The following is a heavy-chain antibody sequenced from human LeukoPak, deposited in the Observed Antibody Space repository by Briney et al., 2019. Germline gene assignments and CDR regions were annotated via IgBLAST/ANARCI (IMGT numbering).Heavy chain of an antibody. J-gene: IGHJ4*02. CDR3: GKGSSTSACPDY. D-gene: IGHD6-19*01. CDR1: GFNFHSYG. V-gene: IGHV3-30*02. CDR2: VRYDGGIQ. Sequence: PGGSLRLSCAASGFNFHSYGMHWVRQAPGKGLDWVAFVRYDGGIQYYADSVKGRFAISRDNSKDTVSLQMNSLRPEDTAVYYCGKGSSTSACPDYWGQGTLVTVSS.